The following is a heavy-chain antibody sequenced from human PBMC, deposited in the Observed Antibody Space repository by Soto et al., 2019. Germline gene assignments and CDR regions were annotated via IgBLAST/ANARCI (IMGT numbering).Heavy chain of an antibody. CDR1: GGSISSGGTGSY. V-gene: IGHV4-31*03. Sequence: QVQLQESGPGLVKPSQTLSLTCTVSGGSISSGGTGSYWTWIRQLPGKGLEWIGYIYYTGNTYYNPALKGRPTISIDTSENQFSLKLTSVTGAETAVYFCASGHDAYKVRYWGQGTLVTVSS. CDR2: IYYTGNT. CDR3: ASGHDAYKVRY. D-gene: IGHD1-1*01. J-gene: IGHJ4*02.